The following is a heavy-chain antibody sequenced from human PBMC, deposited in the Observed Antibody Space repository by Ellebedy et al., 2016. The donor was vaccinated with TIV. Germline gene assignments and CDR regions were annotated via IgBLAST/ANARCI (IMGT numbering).Heavy chain of an antibody. CDR2: MNPNSGNT. D-gene: IGHD2-21*02. V-gene: IGHV1-8*01. CDR3: ARDPRASYCGGDCTPAPWFDP. J-gene: IGHJ5*02. Sequence: ASVKVSXKASRYTFTSYDINWVRQATGQGLEWMGWMNPNSGNTGYAQKFQGRVTMTRNTSISTAYMELSSLRSEDTAVYYCARDPRASYCGGDCTPAPWFDPWGQGTLVTVSS. CDR1: RYTFTSYD.